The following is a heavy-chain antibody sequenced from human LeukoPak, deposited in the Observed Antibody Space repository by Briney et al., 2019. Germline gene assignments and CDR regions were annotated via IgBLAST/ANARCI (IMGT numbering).Heavy chain of an antibody. Sequence: ASVTVSCTASGYTFTGYYMHWVRPAPGQGLEWMGRTNPNSGGTNYAQKFQGRVTMTRDTSISTAYMELSRLRSDDTAVYYCARDLTGDSSGYNTDYWGQGTLATVSS. CDR2: TNPNSGGT. CDR3: ARDLTGDSSGYNTDY. CDR1: GYTFTGYY. D-gene: IGHD3-22*01. J-gene: IGHJ4*02. V-gene: IGHV1-2*06.